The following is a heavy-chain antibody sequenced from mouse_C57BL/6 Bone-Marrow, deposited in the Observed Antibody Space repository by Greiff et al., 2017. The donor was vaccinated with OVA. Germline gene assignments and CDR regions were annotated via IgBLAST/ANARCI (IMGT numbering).Heavy chain of an antibody. CDR1: GFSLRTFGMG. Sequence: ESGPGILQPSQTLSLTCSFSGFSLRTFGMGVGWIRQPSGKGLEWLAHIWWDDDKYYNPALKSRLTISKDTSKNQVFLKLANVDTADTATYYCARGRSPYYGDWYFDVWGTGTTVTVSS. V-gene: IGHV8-8*01. D-gene: IGHD1-2*01. CDR3: ARGRSPYYGDWYFDV. CDR2: IWWDDDK. J-gene: IGHJ1*03.